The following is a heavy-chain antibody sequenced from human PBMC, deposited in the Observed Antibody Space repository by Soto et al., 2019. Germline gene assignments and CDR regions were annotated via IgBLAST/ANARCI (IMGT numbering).Heavy chain of an antibody. CDR3: AKGYGDYYYYYGMDV. CDR1: GFTFSSYS. V-gene: IGHV3-23*01. CDR2: ISGSGGST. Sequence: GSLRLSCAASGFTFSSYSMGWVRQAPGKGLEWVSAISGSGGSTHYADSVKGRFTISRDNSKNTLYLQMNSLRAEDTAVYYCAKGYGDYYYYYGMDVWGQGTTVTLSS. D-gene: IGHD1-20*01. J-gene: IGHJ6*02.